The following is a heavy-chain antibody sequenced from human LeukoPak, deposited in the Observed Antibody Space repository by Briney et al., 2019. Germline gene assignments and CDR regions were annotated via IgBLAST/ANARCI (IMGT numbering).Heavy chain of an antibody. J-gene: IGHJ5*02. D-gene: IGHD6-25*01. CDR1: GFTFSDYY. V-gene: IGHV3-11*04. CDR2: ISSSGSSI. Sequence: GGSLRLSCAASGFTFSDYYMSWIRQAPGKGLEWVSYISSSGSSIYYADSVKGRFTISRDDAKNSHYLQMNSLRAEGTAVYYCAKSGMTAATWFDPWGQGALVSVPS. CDR3: AKSGMTAATWFDP.